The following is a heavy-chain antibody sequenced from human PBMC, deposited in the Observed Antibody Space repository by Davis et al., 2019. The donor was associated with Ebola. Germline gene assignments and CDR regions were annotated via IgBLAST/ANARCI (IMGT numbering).Heavy chain of an antibody. V-gene: IGHV3-21*01. CDR2: ITSSSSYI. D-gene: IGHD3-3*01. J-gene: IGHJ2*01. Sequence: PGGSLRLSCAASGFTSSSYSMNWVRQAPGKGLEWVSSITSSSSYIYYADSVEGRFTISRDNAKNSLYLQMNSLRAEDTAVYYCARGTGDFWSGQDWYFDLWGRGTLVTVSS. CDR3: ARGTGDFWSGQDWYFDL. CDR1: GFTSSSYS.